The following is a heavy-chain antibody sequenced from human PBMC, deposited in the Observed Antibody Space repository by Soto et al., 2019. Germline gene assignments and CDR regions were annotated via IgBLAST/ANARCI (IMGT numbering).Heavy chain of an antibody. J-gene: IGHJ5*02. CDR3: ARVDLRRSSLFWFDP. D-gene: IGHD6-6*01. Sequence: PSQTLSLTCVISGDSVSSNSAAWNWIRQSPSRGLEWLGRTYYRSKWYGDYAVSVRSRITINPDTSKNQFSLQLNSVTPEDTAVYYCARVDLRRSSLFWFDPWAREPWSPSPQ. CDR1: GDSVSSNSAA. CDR2: TYYRSKWYG. V-gene: IGHV6-1*01.